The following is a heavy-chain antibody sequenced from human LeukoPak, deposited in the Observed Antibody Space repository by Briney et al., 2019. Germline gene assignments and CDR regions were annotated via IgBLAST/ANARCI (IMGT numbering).Heavy chain of an antibody. CDR1: GFTFSDYY. CDR2: ISSSGSTI. V-gene: IGHV3-11*04. D-gene: IGHD4-17*01. Sequence: GGSLRLSCAASGFTFSDYYMSWIRQAPGKGLEWVSYISSSGSTIYYADSVKGRFTISRDNAKNSLYPQMNSLRAGDTAVYYCARGRTVTTVAFDIWGQGTMVTVSS. J-gene: IGHJ3*02. CDR3: ARGRTVTTVAFDI.